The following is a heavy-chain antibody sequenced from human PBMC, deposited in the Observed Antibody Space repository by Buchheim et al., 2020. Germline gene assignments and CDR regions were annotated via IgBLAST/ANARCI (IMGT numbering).Heavy chain of an antibody. J-gene: IGHJ4*02. Sequence: QVRLQESGPGLVKPSETLSLICNVAGGSVRSGTYYWSWIRQPPGGGLEWIGYISYTGTAIYSPSLKGRVSISADTSKNQLSLTVSSVLAADTATYYCVCLRQYNDGNGHQYYDYWGPGTL. CDR2: ISYTGTA. D-gene: IGHD3-22*01. CDR1: GGSVRSGTYY. V-gene: IGHV4-61*01. CDR3: VCLRQYNDGNGHQYYDY.